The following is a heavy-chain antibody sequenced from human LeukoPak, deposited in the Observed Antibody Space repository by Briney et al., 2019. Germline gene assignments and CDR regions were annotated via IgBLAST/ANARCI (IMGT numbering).Heavy chain of an antibody. Sequence: GGSLRLSCAASGFTFSSYAVHWVRQAPGKGLEWVAVISYDGSNKYYADSVKGRLTISRDNSKNTLYLQMNGLRAEDTAVYYCASSRTAMVSSPFDYWGQGTLVTVSS. CDR3: ASSRTAMVSSPFDY. V-gene: IGHV3-30-3*01. D-gene: IGHD5-18*01. J-gene: IGHJ4*02. CDR2: ISYDGSNK. CDR1: GFTFSSYA.